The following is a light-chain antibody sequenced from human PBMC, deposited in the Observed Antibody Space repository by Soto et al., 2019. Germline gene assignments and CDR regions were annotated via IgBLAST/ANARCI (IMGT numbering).Light chain of an antibody. CDR1: SSDIGNYNY. CDR3: CSYTSTYTLR. Sequence: QSVLTQPASVSGSPGESITISCTGTSSDIGNYNYASWYQQHPGKAPKVMIYEVHNRPSGVSNRFSGSKSGNTASLTISGLQAEDEADYYCCSYTSTYTLRFGGGTKVTVL. J-gene: IGLJ2*01. V-gene: IGLV2-14*01. CDR2: EVH.